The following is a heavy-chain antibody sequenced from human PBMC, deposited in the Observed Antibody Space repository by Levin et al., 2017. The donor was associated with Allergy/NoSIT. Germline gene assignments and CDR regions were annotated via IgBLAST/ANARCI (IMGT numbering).Heavy chain of an antibody. CDR1: GFTFSSFW. J-gene: IGHJ4*02. Sequence: AGGSLRLSCAASGFTFSSFWMSWVRQVPGKGLEWVANIKQDGSEKYYVDSVKGRFTISRDNAKTSVYLQMNSLRAEDTAVYYCARAGQDIVATSEGLVPENFDYWGQGTLVTVSS. D-gene: IGHD5-12*01. CDR2: IKQDGSEK. CDR3: ARAGQDIVATSEGLVPENFDY. V-gene: IGHV3-7*01.